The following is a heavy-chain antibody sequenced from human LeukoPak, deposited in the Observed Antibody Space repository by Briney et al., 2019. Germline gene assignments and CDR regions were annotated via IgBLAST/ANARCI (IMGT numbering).Heavy chain of an antibody. Sequence: GGSLTHPCAASGFTFSRYAIHWVRQAPGKGLEWVAIVSFWGRSKYYADSVQGRVIVSRDNSKTTVFLQMNSLRTDDTAVYFCAGQAGEAYKGAIFGGGYLDYWGQGTLVTVSS. V-gene: IGHV3-30*04. D-gene: IGHD3-10*01. J-gene: IGHJ4*02. CDR1: GFTFSRYA. CDR2: VSFWGRSK. CDR3: AGQAGEAYKGAIFGGGYLDY.